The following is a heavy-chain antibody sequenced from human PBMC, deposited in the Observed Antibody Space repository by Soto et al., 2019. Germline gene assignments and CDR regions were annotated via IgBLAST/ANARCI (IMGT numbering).Heavy chain of an antibody. Sequence: GQLVQSGAEVTKPGASVKVSCKASGYTFTTYEINWVRQVPGQGLEWMGWMSPSSGNTGYVDQFRGRVTMTSNTSMTTAYMELSSLRSEDTAVYYCARVGGQLFGDHGMDVWGQGTTVTVSS. CDR1: GYTFTTYE. V-gene: IGHV1-8*01. CDR3: ARVGGQLFGDHGMDV. CDR2: MSPSSGNT. J-gene: IGHJ6*02. D-gene: IGHD3-10*01.